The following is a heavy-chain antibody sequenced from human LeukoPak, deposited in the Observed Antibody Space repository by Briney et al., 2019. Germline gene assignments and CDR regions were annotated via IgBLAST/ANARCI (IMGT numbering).Heavy chain of an antibody. Sequence: GGSLRLSCAASGFTFSSYEMNWVRQAPGKGLEYVSAISSNGGSTYYANSVKGRFTISRDNSKNTLYLQMGSLRAEDMAVYYCARGVNIVVVVAATPSYYMDVWGKGTTVTVSS. V-gene: IGHV3-64*01. D-gene: IGHD2-15*01. CDR3: ARGVNIVVVVAATPSYYMDV. CDR2: ISSNGGST. CDR1: GFTFSSYE. J-gene: IGHJ6*03.